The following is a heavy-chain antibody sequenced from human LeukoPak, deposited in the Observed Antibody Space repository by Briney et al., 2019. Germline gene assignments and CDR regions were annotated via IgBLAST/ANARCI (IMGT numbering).Heavy chain of an antibody. D-gene: IGHD3-22*01. CDR3: ARGDSSGYYYFDY. Sequence: PSETLSLTCTVSGGSISSGSYYWSWIRQPAGKGLEWIGRIYTSGSTNYNPSLKSRVTISVDTSKNQFSLKLSSVTAADTAVYYCARGDSSGYYYFDYWGQGILVTVSS. CDR1: GGSISSGSYY. V-gene: IGHV4-61*02. CDR2: IYTSGST. J-gene: IGHJ4*02.